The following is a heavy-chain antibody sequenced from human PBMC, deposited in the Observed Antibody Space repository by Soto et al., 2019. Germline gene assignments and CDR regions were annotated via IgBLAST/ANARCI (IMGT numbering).Heavy chain of an antibody. Sequence: WGSLRLSCAASGFTFSSYGMHWVRQAPGKGLEWVAVISHDGSNKYYADSVKGRFTISRDNSKNTLYLQMNSLRAEDTAVYYCAKSYSGSYYFYYGTEVWGQGTTVNVS. CDR1: GFTFSSYG. V-gene: IGHV3-30*18. D-gene: IGHD1-26*01. CDR3: AKSYSGSYYFYYGTEV. CDR2: ISHDGSNK. J-gene: IGHJ6*02.